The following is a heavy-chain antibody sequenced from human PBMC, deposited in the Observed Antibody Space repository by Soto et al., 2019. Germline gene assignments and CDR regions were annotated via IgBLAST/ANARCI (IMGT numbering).Heavy chain of an antibody. CDR3: ANLRVATSKDY. V-gene: IGHV3-48*03. J-gene: IGHJ4*02. D-gene: IGHD5-12*01. CDR2: ISNSGNTI. CDR1: GFTFSSYA. Sequence: LRLSCAASGFTFSSYAMSWVRQAPWKGLEWVSYISNSGNTIYYADSVKGRFIISRDNAKSSLYLQMNSIRDEHTAVYYCANLRVATSKDYWGQGTSVTVSS.